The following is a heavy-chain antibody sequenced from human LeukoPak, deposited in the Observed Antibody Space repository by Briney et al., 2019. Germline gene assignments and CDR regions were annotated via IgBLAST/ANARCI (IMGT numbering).Heavy chain of an antibody. CDR3: ARTDSSGYYGDY. D-gene: IGHD3-22*01. Sequence: SQTLSLTCTVSGGSISSGGYYWSWIRQHPGKGLEWIGFIYYSGSTYYNSSLKGRVTISVDTSKNQFPLKLSPVTAADTAVYYCARTDSSGYYGDYWGQGTLVTVSS. CDR1: GGSISSGGYY. J-gene: IGHJ4*02. V-gene: IGHV4-31*03. CDR2: IYYSGST.